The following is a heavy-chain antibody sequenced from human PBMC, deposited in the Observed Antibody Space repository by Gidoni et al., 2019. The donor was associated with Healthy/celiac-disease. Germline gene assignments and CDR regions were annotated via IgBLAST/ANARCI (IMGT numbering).Heavy chain of an antibody. CDR3: ARWYSSSPYYFDY. CDR2: IYYSGST. J-gene: IGHJ4*02. Sequence: QVQLQESGPGLVKPSETLSLTCTVSGGSISSYYWSWIRQPPGKGLEWIGYIYYSGSTNYNPSLKSRVTISVDTSKNQFSLKLSSVTAADTAVYYCARWYSSSPYYFDYWGQGTLVTVSS. CDR1: GGSISSYY. V-gene: IGHV4-59*01. D-gene: IGHD6-6*01.